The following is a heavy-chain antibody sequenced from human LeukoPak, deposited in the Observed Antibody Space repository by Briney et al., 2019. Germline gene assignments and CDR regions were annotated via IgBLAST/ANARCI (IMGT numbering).Heavy chain of an antibody. CDR3: ARRLPGLAAGGNWFDP. Sequence: GESLKISCKGSGYSFTSYWIGWVRQMPGKGVEWMGIIYPGDSDTRYSPSFQGQVTISADKSISTAYLQWSSLKASDTAMYYCARRLPGLAAGGNWFDPWGQGTLVTVSS. D-gene: IGHD3/OR15-3a*01. CDR2: IYPGDSDT. CDR1: GYSFTSYW. V-gene: IGHV5-51*01. J-gene: IGHJ5*02.